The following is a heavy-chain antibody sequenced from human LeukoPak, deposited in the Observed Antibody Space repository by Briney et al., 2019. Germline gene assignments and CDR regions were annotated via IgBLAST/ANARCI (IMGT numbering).Heavy chain of an antibody. CDR1: GFTFSSYG. Sequence: GGSLRLSCAASGFTFSSYGMHWVRQAPGKGLEWVAVISYDGSNKYYADSVKGRFTISRDNSKNTLYLQMDSLRAEDTAIYYCAKEGSMAGPTYFDYWGQGTLVTVSS. J-gene: IGHJ4*02. CDR2: ISYDGSNK. D-gene: IGHD5-24*01. V-gene: IGHV3-30*18. CDR3: AKEGSMAGPTYFDY.